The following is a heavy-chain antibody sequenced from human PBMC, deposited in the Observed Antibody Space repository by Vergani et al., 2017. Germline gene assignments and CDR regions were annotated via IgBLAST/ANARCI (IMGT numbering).Heavy chain of an antibody. Sequence: QVQLQESGPGLVKPSETLSLTCTVSGGSISSYYWSWFRQPPGKGLEWIGYIYYSGSTNYNPSLKSRVTISVDTSKNQFSLKLSSVTAADTAVYYCAREGIVGATYFDYWGQGTLVTVSS. V-gene: IGHV4-59*01. J-gene: IGHJ4*02. CDR3: AREGIVGATYFDY. CDR2: IYYSGST. CDR1: GGSISSYY. D-gene: IGHD1-26*01.